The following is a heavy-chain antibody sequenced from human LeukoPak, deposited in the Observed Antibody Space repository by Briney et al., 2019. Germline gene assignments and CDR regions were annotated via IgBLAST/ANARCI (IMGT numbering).Heavy chain of an antibody. CDR1: RFTFSNFA. CDR2: INGGGYT. D-gene: IGHD1-26*01. Sequence: GGSLRLSCTASRFTFSNFAMTWVRQAPGKGLEWVSSINGGGYTYYADSVKGRFTISRDNSKNTLYLQMNSLRAEDTAVYYCAKVGGATYISRGWFDPWGQGTLVTVSS. V-gene: IGHV3-23*01. CDR3: AKVGGATYISRGWFDP. J-gene: IGHJ5*02.